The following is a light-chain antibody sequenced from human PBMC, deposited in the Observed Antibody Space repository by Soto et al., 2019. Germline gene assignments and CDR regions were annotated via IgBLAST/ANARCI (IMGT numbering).Light chain of an antibody. CDR2: GAS. Sequence: EIVLTQSPGTLSLSPGEGATLSCRASQSVSSSSLAWYQQKPGQAPRLLIYGASSRATGIPDRFSGSGSGTDFTLTISRLELEDFAVYYCQQYGSSPPTFGQGTKVEIK. V-gene: IGKV3-20*01. CDR1: QSVSSSS. J-gene: IGKJ1*01. CDR3: QQYGSSPPT.